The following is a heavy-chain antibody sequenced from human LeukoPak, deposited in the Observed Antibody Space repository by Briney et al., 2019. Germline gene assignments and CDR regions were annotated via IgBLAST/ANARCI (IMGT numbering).Heavy chain of an antibody. J-gene: IGHJ4*02. CDR2: ISYEGSNK. CDR1: GFTFSSYA. V-gene: IGHV3-30-3*01. CDR3: AKDLTPYCSGGSCYPLVFDF. D-gene: IGHD2-15*01. Sequence: PGGSLRLSCAASGFTFSSYAMHWVRQAPGKGLEWVAVISYEGSNKYYADSVKGRFTISRDNSKNTLYLQMNSLRAEDTAVYYCAKDLTPYCSGGSCYPLVFDFWGQGTLVTVSS.